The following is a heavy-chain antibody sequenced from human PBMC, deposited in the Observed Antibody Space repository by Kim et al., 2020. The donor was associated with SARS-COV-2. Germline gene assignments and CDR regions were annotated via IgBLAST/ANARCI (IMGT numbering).Heavy chain of an antibody. CDR2: ISYDGSNK. CDR3: AKDATDPWTAMALYYYYYYGMDV. Sequence: GGSLRLSCAASGFTFSSYGMHWVRQAPGKGLEWVAVISYDGSNKYYADSVKGRFTISRDNSKNTLYLQMNSLRAEDTAVYYCAKDATDPWTAMALYYYYYYGMDVWGQGTTVTVSS. D-gene: IGHD5-18*01. J-gene: IGHJ6*02. CDR1: GFTFSSYG. V-gene: IGHV3-30*18.